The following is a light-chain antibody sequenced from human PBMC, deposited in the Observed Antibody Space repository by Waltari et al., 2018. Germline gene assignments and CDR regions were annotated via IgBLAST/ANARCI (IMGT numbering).Light chain of an antibody. Sequence: DIQITQSPSSLSASVGDRVTIPCRASQSINRYLHWYQQKPGKAPKPLIYAASSLQSGVPSRFSVSGSGTDFTLTISSLQPEDFATYYCQQSYGTPPTFGQGTKVEIK. CDR3: QQSYGTPPT. J-gene: IGKJ1*01. CDR1: QSINRY. CDR2: AAS. V-gene: IGKV1-39*01.